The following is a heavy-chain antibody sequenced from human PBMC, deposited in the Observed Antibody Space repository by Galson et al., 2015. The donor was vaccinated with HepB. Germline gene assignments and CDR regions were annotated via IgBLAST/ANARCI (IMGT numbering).Heavy chain of an antibody. CDR1: GYTFTGYY. Sequence: SVKVSCKASGYTFTGYYMHWVRQAPGQGLEWMGWINPNSGGTNYAQKFQGRVTMTRDTSISTDYMELSRLRSDDTAVYYCASWGLRGGQIPVADYWGQGTLVTVSS. J-gene: IGHJ4*02. D-gene: IGHD4-17*01. V-gene: IGHV1-2*02. CDR2: INPNSGGT. CDR3: ASWGLRGGQIPVADY.